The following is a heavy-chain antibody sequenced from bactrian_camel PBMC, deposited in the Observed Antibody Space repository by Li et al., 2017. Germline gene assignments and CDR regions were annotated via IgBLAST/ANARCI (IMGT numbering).Heavy chain of an antibody. CDR3: TTGGHHGPYNY. CDR2: RATAGVTT. V-gene: IGHV3S42*01. Sequence: VQLVESGGDLVQPGGSLRLSCAASGFTFSSYAMSWVRQAPGKEREGVAIRATAGVTTRYADSVLGRFTVSRANTMNTAYLQMDSLKSEDSAVYYCTTGGHHGPYNYWGQGTQVTVS. CDR1: GFTFSSYA. J-gene: IGHJ4*01. D-gene: IGHD7*01.